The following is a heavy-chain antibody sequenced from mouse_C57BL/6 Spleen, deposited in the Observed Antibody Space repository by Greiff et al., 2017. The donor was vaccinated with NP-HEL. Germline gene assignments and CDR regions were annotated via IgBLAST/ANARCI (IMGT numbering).Heavy chain of an antibody. D-gene: IGHD2-5*01. CDR3: TRDRKPYYSNYYAMDY. CDR2: ISSGGDYI. J-gene: IGHJ4*01. CDR1: GFTFSSYA. Sequence: EVKLMESGEGLVKPGGSLKLSCAASGFTFSSYAMSWVRQTPEKRLEWVAYISSGGDYIYYADTVKGRFTISRDNARNTLYLQMSSLKSEDTAMYYCTRDRKPYYSNYYAMDYWGQGTSVTVSS. V-gene: IGHV5-9-1*02.